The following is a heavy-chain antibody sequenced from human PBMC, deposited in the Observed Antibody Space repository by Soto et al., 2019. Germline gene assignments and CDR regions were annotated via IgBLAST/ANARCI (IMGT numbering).Heavy chain of an antibody. D-gene: IGHD2-2*01. CDR2: IIPIFGTA. Sequence: SVKVSCKASGGTFNNYVINWVLQAPGQGLEWMGGIIPIFGTANYAQKFQGRVTITADKSTSTAYMELNSLRSEDTAVYYCAGRCDSTSCLAHFDYWGQGTLVTVSS. CDR1: GGTFNNYV. CDR3: AGRCDSTSCLAHFDY. J-gene: IGHJ4*02. V-gene: IGHV1-69*06.